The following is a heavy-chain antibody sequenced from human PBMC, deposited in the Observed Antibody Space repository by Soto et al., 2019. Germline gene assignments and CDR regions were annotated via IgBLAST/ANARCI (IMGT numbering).Heavy chain of an antibody. D-gene: IGHD3-10*01. CDR2: IWYDGSNK. J-gene: IGHJ5*02. Sequence: GGSLRLSCAASGFTFSSYGMHWVRQAPGKGLEWVAVIWYDGSNKYYADSVKGRFTISRDNSKNTLYLQMNSLRAEDTAVYYCARDSGPLLWFGEIRLVPNRFAPWAQGTLVTVSS. CDR1: GFTFSSYG. CDR3: ARDSGPLLWFGEIRLVPNRFAP. V-gene: IGHV3-33*01.